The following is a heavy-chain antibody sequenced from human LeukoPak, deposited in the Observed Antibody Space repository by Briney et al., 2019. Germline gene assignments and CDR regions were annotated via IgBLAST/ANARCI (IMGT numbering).Heavy chain of an antibody. D-gene: IGHD2-2*01. CDR2: ISGSGGST. CDR1: GFTFSSYA. V-gene: IGHV3-23*01. Sequence: GGSLRLSCAASGFTFSSYAMSWVRQAPGKGLEWVSAISGSGGSTYYADSVKGRFTISRDNSKNTLYLQMNSLRAEDTAVYYCAKPGYCSSTICLSLWDYYYGMDVWGQGTTVTVSS. CDR3: AKPGYCSSTICLSLWDYYYGMDV. J-gene: IGHJ6*02.